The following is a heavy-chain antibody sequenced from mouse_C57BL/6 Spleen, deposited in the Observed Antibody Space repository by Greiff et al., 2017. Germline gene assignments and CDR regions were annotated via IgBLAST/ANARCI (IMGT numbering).Heavy chain of an antibody. CDR3: AREGWLRGFDV. CDR1: GFTFSDYG. Sequence: EVKLMESGGGLVKPGGSLKLSCAASGFTFSDYGMHWVRQAPEKGLEWVAYISSGSSTIYYADTVKGRFPISRDNAKNTLFLQMTSLRSEDTAMYYCAREGWLRGFDVWGTGTTVTVSS. D-gene: IGHD2-2*01. CDR2: ISSGSSTI. V-gene: IGHV5-17*01. J-gene: IGHJ1*03.